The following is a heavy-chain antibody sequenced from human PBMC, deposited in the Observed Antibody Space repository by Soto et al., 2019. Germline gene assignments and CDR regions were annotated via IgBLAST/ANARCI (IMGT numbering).Heavy chain of an antibody. CDR3: AKATR. V-gene: IGHV3-7*05. J-gene: IGHJ4*02. CDR1: GFPFSSNW. CDR2: IKEDGSDK. Sequence: EVQLVESGGGLVQPGVSLRLSCAASGFPFSSNWMSWVRQAPGRGLELVANIKEDGSDKNYLDSVRGRFTISRDNAKNSLYLQMDSLRVDDTAIYYCAKATRWGQGTLVTVSS.